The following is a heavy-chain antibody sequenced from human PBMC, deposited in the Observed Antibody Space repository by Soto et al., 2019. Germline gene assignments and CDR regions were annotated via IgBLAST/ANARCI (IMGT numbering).Heavy chain of an antibody. CDR3: AKDIIEGSSGWYPLFDY. V-gene: IGHV3-9*01. CDR2: ISWNSGSI. J-gene: IGHJ4*02. Sequence: EVQLVESGGGLVQPGRSLRLSCAASGFTFHDYAMHWVRQAPGKGLEWVSGISWNSGSIGYADSVKGRFTISRDNAKNSLYLQMNSLRAEDTALYYCAKDIIEGSSGWYPLFDYWGQGTLVTVSS. CDR1: GFTFHDYA. D-gene: IGHD6-19*01.